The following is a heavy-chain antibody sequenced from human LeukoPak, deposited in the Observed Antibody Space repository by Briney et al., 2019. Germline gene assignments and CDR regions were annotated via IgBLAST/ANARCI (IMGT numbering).Heavy chain of an antibody. J-gene: IGHJ2*01. CDR3: AKEAPGHFDL. CDR1: GFTFSSYA. V-gene: IGHV3-23*01. CDR2: IGVSGTSR. Sequence: GGSLRLSCAASGFTFSSYAVGWVRQPPGKGLEGVSVIGVSGTSRYYADSVKDRFTISRDNSKSTLYLQMNRLRVEDTAVYYCAKEAPGHFDLWGRGTLVTVSS.